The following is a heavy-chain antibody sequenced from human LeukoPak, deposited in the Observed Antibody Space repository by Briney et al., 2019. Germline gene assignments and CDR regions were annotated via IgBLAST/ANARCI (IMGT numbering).Heavy chain of an antibody. J-gene: IGHJ4*02. CDR2: IYSGGST. CDR3: AREGYYYDSSGYIPKNFDY. CDR1: GFTFSSYS. Sequence: GGSLRLSCAASGFTFSSYSMNWVRQAPGKGLEWVSVIYSGGSTYYADSVKGRFTISRDNSKNTLYLQMNSLRAEDTAVYYCAREGYYYDSSGYIPKNFDYWGQGTLVTVSS. V-gene: IGHV3-66*01. D-gene: IGHD3-22*01.